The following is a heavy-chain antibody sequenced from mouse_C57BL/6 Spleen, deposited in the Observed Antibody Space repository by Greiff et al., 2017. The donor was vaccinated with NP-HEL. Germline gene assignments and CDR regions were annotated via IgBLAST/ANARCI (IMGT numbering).Heavy chain of an antibody. CDR1: GYTFTDYY. D-gene: IGHD1-1*01. V-gene: IGHV1-26*01. CDR2: INPNNGGT. Sequence: VQLQQSGPELVKPGASVKISCKASGYTFTDYYMNWVKQSHGKSLEWIGDINPNNGGTSYNQKFKGKATLTVDKSSSTAYMELRSLTSEDSAVYYWARSRGDYYGSRGAMDYWGQGTSVTVSS. CDR3: ARSRGDYYGSRGAMDY. J-gene: IGHJ4*01.